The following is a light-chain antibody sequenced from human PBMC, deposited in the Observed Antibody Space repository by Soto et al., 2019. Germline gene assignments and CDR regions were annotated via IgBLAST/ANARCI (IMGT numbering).Light chain of an antibody. CDR1: SFNIGSNS. J-gene: IGLJ2*01. CDR2: SNN. Sequence: QSVLTQPPSASGTPGQRVTISCSGSSFNIGSNSVNWYQQLPGAAPKLLIYSNNQRPSGVPDRFSGSKSGTSASLAISGLQSEDAADYYCAAWDDRLTGHVVFGGGTKLTV. V-gene: IGLV1-44*01. CDR3: AAWDDRLTGHVV.